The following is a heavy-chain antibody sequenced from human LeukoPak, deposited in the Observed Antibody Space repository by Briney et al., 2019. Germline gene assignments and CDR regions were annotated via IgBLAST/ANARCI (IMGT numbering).Heavy chain of an antibody. Sequence: PGGSLRLSCAASGFTFSSYAMHWVRQAPGKGLGWVAVISYDGSNKYYADSVKGRFTISRDNSKNTLYLQMNSLRAEDTAVYYCARDLGQYYFDYWGQGTLVTVSS. CDR3: ARDLGQYYFDY. CDR2: ISYDGSNK. J-gene: IGHJ4*02. V-gene: IGHV3-30*04. D-gene: IGHD4-11*01. CDR1: GFTFSSYA.